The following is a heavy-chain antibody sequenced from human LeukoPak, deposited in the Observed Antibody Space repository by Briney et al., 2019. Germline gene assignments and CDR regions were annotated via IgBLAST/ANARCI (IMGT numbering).Heavy chain of an antibody. D-gene: IGHD2-21*02. J-gene: IGHJ4*02. Sequence: SETLSLTCTVSGGSISSYYWSWIRQPPGKGLEWIGYIYYSGSTNYNPSLKSRVTISVDTSKNQFSLKLSSVTAADTAVYYCATRVVTAITDYFDYWGQGTLVTVSS. V-gene: IGHV4-59*08. CDR1: GGSISSYY. CDR2: IYYSGST. CDR3: ATRVVTAITDYFDY.